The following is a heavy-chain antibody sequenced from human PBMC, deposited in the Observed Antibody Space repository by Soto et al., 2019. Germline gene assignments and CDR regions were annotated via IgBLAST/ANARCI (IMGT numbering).Heavy chain of an antibody. CDR1: GFTFSSYA. V-gene: IGHV3-64D*06. J-gene: IGHJ4*02. CDR2: ISSNGGST. Sequence: EVQLVESGGGLVQPGGSLRLSCSASGFTFSSYAMHWVRQAPGKGLEYVSVISSNGGSTYYADSVKGRFTISRDNSKNTLYLQMCSLRAEDTAVYYCVTHSSGWYFGYWGQGTLVTVSS. CDR3: VTHSSGWYFGY. D-gene: IGHD6-19*01.